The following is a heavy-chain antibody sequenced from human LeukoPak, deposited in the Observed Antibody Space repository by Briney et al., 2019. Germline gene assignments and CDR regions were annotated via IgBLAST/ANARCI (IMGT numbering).Heavy chain of an antibody. CDR1: GGSISSSSYY. D-gene: IGHD1-1*01. V-gene: IGHV4-39*01. CDR3: AREWN. Sequence: SETLSLTCTVSGGSISSSSYYWGWIRQPPGKGLEWIGSIYYSGSTYYNPSLKSRVTISVDASKNQFSLKLSSVTAADTAVYYCAREWNWGQGTLVTVSS. J-gene: IGHJ4*02. CDR2: IYYSGST.